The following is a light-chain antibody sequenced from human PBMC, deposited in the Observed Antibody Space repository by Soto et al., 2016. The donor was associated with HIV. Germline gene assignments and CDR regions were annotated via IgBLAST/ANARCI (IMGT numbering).Light chain of an antibody. J-gene: IGKJ4*01. CDR1: QDLSSW. CDR2: AAS. CDR3: QEARGLT. V-gene: IGKV1-12*01. Sequence: DIQMTQSPSSVSASVGDRVTITCRASQDLSSWLAWYQQKPGKAPKLLIYAASSLQSGVPSRFSGSGSGTHFILTISSLQPEDFATYYCQEARGLTFGGGDQGRDQT.